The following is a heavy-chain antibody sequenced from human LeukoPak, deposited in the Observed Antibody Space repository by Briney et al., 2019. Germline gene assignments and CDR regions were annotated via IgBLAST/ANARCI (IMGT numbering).Heavy chain of an antibody. D-gene: IGHD1-20*01. V-gene: IGHV2-5*01. CDR2: IYWNDDK. J-gene: IGHJ4*02. CDR3: AHALPYNWNFDY. Sequence: SGPSLVNPTQTLTLTCTFSGFSLSTSGVGVGWIRQPPGKALEWLALIYWNDDKRYSPSLKRRLTITKDTSKNQVVLTMTNMDPVDTATYYCAHALPYNWNFDYWGQGTLVTVSS. CDR1: GFSLSTSGVG.